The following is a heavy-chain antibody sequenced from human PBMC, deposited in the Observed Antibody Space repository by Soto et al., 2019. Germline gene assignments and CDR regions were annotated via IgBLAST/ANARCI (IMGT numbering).Heavy chain of an antibody. CDR2: ISYEGSNT. J-gene: IGHJ6*02. V-gene: IGHV3-30-3*01. Sequence: CLRLSCVAPGFTFGTYAIHWVRQAPGKGLQWVALISYEGSNTYYADSVKGRFTISRDNSKNTLYLEMNTLRPEDTAVYYCARVTPGNNLYYFSGSDVWGQGTSVTVSS. D-gene: IGHD1-1*01. CDR3: ARVTPGNNLYYFSGSDV. CDR1: GFTFGTYA.